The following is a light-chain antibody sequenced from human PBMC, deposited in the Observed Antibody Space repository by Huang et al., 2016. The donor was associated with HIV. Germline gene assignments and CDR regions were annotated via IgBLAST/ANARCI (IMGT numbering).Light chain of an antibody. J-gene: IGKJ3*01. CDR1: QSVSRN. CDR2: DAS. CDR3: QQYNNWPRT. V-gene: IGKV3-15*01. Sequence: EIVMTQSPATLSVSPGERATFSCRASQSVSRNLAWFQQKPGQAPRLLIYDASTRATGIPTRCSGSGSGTDFTLTISSLQSEDFVVYYCQQYNNWPRTFGPGTKVDFK.